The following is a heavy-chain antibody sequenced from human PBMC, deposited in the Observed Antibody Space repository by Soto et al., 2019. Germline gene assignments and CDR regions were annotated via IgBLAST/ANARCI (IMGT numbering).Heavy chain of an antibody. CDR3: ARSSGGSSWYPPDY. V-gene: IGHV3-30*03. CDR2: VANDGSNQ. J-gene: IGHJ4*02. Sequence: QVQLVESGGGVVQPGRSLRLSCAASGFTFSSYGMQWVRQSPGEGPECVAIVANDGSNQYYAESVKGRFTISRDNSKTTVFLEMDSLRPEDTAVYYCARSSGGSSWYPPDYWGQGTLVTVSS. CDR1: GFTFSSYG. D-gene: IGHD6-13*01.